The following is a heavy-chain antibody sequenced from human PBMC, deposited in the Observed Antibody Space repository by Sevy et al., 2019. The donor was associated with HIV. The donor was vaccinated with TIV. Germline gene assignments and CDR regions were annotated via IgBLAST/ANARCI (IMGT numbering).Heavy chain of an antibody. CDR3: AGGRYDSSGSFDAFDI. CDR1: GFTFSSYA. D-gene: IGHD3-22*01. Sequence: GGSLRLSCAASGFTFSSYAMNWVRQAPGKGLEWVSSIFGDGDITYYADSVKGRFTSSRDKSKNTLYLQMHSLRAEDTAVYYCAGGRYDSSGSFDAFDIWGQGTMVTVSS. V-gene: IGHV3-23*01. J-gene: IGHJ3*02. CDR2: IFGDGDIT.